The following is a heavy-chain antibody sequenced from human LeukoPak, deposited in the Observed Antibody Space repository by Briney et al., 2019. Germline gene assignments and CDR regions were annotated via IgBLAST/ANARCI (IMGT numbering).Heavy chain of an antibody. V-gene: IGHV4-34*01. CDR2: IRHGGST. CDR3: GRGEVRGVIDH. D-gene: IGHD3-10*01. Sequence: PSETLSLTCAVFGETFNDHYWSWIRQPPGKALEWIGEIRHGGSTNYHPSFKSRLTTSVDTSKNQFSLHLRSVTAADTAVYYCGRGEVRGVIDHWGQGTLVTVSS. CDR1: GETFNDHY. J-gene: IGHJ4*02.